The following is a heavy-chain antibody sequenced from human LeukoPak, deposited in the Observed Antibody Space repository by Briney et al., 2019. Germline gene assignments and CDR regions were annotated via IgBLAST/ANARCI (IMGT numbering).Heavy chain of an antibody. CDR3: ARGSSSDY. Sequence: GASVKVSCKASGYTFTSSGISWVRQAPGQGLEWMGWISANNDNTNYAQKFRGRVTMTTDTFTSTAYLELRSLRSDDTAEYYCARGSSSDYWGQGTLVTVSS. V-gene: IGHV1-18*01. J-gene: IGHJ4*02. CDR1: GYTFTSSG. D-gene: IGHD6-6*01. CDR2: ISANNDNT.